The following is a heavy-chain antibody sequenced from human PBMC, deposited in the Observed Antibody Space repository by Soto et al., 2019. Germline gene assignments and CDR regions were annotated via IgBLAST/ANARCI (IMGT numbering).Heavy chain of an antibody. V-gene: IGHV3-30-3*01. J-gene: IGHJ4*02. CDR1: GFTFSSYA. CDR2: ISYDGSNK. Sequence: QVQLVESGGGVVQPGRSLRLSCAASGFTFSSYAMHWVRQAPGKGLEWVAVISYDGSNKYYADSVKGRFTISRDNSKNTLYLQMNRLRAEDTAVYYCARDQVDSSSWYDMYYFDYWGQGTLVTVSS. D-gene: IGHD6-13*01. CDR3: ARDQVDSSSWYDMYYFDY.